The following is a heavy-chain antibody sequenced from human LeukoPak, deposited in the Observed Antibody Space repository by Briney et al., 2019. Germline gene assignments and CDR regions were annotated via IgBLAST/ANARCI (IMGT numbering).Heavy chain of an antibody. D-gene: IGHD3-10*01. Sequence: SETLSLTCTLSGGSISSYYWSWIRQPPGKGLEWIGYIYYSGSTNYNPSLKSRVTISVDTSKNQFSLKLSAVTAADTAVYYCARDRGFESYAFDIWGQGTMVTVST. CDR1: GGSISSYY. CDR2: IYYSGST. V-gene: IGHV4-59*01. J-gene: IGHJ3*02. CDR3: ARDRGFESYAFDI.